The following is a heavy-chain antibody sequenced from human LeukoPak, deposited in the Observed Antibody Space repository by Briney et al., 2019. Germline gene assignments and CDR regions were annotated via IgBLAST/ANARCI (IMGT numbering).Heavy chain of an antibody. CDR1: GGSISSSSYY. CDR2: IYYSGST. V-gene: IGHV4-39*07. Sequence: SETLSLTCTVSGGSISSSSYYWGWIRQPPGKGLEWIGSIYYSGSTYYNPSLKSRVTMSLDTSKNQFSLKLSSVTAADTAVYYCARSFGGNWNYHDYWGQGTLVTVSS. D-gene: IGHD4-23*01. CDR3: ARSFGGNWNYHDY. J-gene: IGHJ4*02.